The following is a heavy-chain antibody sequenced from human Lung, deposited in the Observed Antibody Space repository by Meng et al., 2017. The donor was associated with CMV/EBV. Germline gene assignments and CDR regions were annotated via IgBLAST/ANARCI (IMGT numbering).Heavy chain of an antibody. CDR3: ASFPPPGKQWLVTDY. CDR2: IYHSGST. V-gene: IGHV4-4*02. CDR1: GGSLISRYW. Sequence: LEEEGRRLGDPLGTLSRTCGVLGGSLISRYWGSWVRQPPGKGLEWIGEIYHSGSTNYNPSLKSRVTISVDKSKNQFSLKLSSVTAADTAVYYCASFPPPGKQWLVTDYWGQGTLVTVSS. J-gene: IGHJ4*02. D-gene: IGHD6-19*01.